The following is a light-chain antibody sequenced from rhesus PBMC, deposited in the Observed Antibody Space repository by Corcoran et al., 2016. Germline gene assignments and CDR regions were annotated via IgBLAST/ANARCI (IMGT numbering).Light chain of an antibody. CDR2: EVS. CDR1: QSLLHSGGKTY. V-gene: IGKV2S15*01. J-gene: IGKJ4*01. CDR3: MQGIQLPLT. Sequence: DIVMTQTPLSLPVTPGEPASISCRSSQSLLHSGGKTYLYWYLQKPGQSHSLLIHEVSNRASGVPDSLSGSGSGTDFTLKIGRVEAGEVGVYYCMQGIQLPLTFGGGTKVEIK.